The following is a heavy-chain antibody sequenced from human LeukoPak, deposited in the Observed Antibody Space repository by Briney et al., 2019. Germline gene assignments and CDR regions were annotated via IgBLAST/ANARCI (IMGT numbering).Heavy chain of an antibody. V-gene: IGHV4-59*12. CDR1: GGSISSYY. J-gene: IGHJ5*02. Sequence: SETLSLTCTVSGGSISSYYWSWIRQPPGKGLEWIGYIYYSGSTNYNPSLKSRVTISVDTSKNQFSLKLSSVTAADTAVYYCARTEQQLVEWFDPWGQGTLVTVSS. CDR3: ARTEQQLVEWFDP. CDR2: IYYSGST. D-gene: IGHD6-13*01.